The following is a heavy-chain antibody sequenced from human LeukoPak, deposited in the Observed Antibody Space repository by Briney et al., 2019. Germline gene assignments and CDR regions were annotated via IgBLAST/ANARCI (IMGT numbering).Heavy chain of an antibody. D-gene: IGHD6-13*01. CDR2: ISSSSSYI. CDR3: ARDELGAGAFDI. V-gene: IGHV3-21*01. Sequence: GGSLRLSCAASGFTFSSYSMNWVRQAPGKGLEWVSSISSSSSYIYYADSVKGRFTISRDKAKNSLYLQMNSLRAEDTAVYYCARDELGAGAFDIWGQGTLVTVSS. J-gene: IGHJ4*02. CDR1: GFTFSSYS.